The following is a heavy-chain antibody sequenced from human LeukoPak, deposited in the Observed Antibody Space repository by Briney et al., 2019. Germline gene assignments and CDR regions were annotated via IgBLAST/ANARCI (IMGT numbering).Heavy chain of an antibody. CDR3: ARHGYSSGSGYFDL. D-gene: IGHD5-18*01. CDR1: GGSIRSYY. Sequence: PSETLSLTCTVSGGSIRSYYWSWIRKPPGKGLDWSGYIYYSGSTNYNPSLKSRVTISVDTSKNQFSLKLTSVTAADTAVYYCARHGYSSGSGYFDLWGRGTLVTVSS. V-gene: IGHV4-59*08. CDR2: IYYSGST. J-gene: IGHJ2*01.